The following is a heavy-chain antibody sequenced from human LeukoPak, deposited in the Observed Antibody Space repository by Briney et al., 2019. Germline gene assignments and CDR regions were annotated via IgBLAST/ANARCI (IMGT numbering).Heavy chain of an antibody. CDR2: ISSSSSYV. D-gene: IGHD2-2*01. J-gene: IGHJ4*02. CDR1: GFTFSSYS. Sequence: GGSLRLSCAASGFTFSSYSMNWVRQAPGKGLEWVSSISSSSSYVYYADSVKGRFTISRDNAKNSLYLQMNSLRAEDTAVYYCARVPLRYCSSTSCLNDYWGQGTLVTVSS. V-gene: IGHV3-21*01. CDR3: ARVPLRYCSSTSCLNDY.